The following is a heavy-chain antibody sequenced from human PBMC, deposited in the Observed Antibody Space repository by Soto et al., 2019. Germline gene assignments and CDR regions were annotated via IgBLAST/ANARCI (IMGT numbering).Heavy chain of an antibody. CDR2: VYFNGKT. V-gene: IGHV4-39*01. J-gene: IGHJ4*02. CDR1: GVSISDTSYY. CDR3: ARQASY. Sequence: QLQLQESGPGLVKPSETLSLTCNVSGVSISDTSYYWGWIRQPPGKGLEWNGTVYFNGKTFYNPSLKSRLTISVDRSKNQISLRLTSVTAADTAVYYCARQASYWGQGTLVAVSS.